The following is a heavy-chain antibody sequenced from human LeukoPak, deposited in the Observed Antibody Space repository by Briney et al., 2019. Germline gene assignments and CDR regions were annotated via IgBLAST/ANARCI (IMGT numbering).Heavy chain of an antibody. J-gene: IGHJ4*02. D-gene: IGHD1-26*01. V-gene: IGHV3-23*01. CDR2: ISGSGINT. Sequence: GGSLRLSCAASGFTFSSYAMNWVRQAPGTGLEWVSTISGSGINTYYADSVMGRFTISRDTSKNTLYLQMNSLRAEDTAVYYCVIDLLYSGRKGAFDYRGQGTLVTVSS. CDR1: GFTFSSYA. CDR3: VIDLLYSGRKGAFDY.